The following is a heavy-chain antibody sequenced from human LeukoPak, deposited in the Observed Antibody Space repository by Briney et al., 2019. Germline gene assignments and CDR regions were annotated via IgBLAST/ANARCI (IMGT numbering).Heavy chain of an antibody. V-gene: IGHV3-7*03. CDR2: IKQDGSEK. CDR3: VRGPHIAATSY. Sequence: GGSLRLSCAASGFTFSDHAMSWVRQAPGKGLEWVANIKQDGSEKQYVDSVKGRFAISRDNAKKSLYLQINTLRAEDTAVYYYVRGPHIAATSYWGQGTLVTVSS. J-gene: IGHJ4*02. D-gene: IGHD6-25*01. CDR1: GFTFSDHA.